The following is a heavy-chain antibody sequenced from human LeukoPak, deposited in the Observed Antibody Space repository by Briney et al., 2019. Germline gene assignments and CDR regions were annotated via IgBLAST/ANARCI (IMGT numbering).Heavy chain of an antibody. J-gene: IGHJ5*02. CDR1: GYTFTGYY. CDR2: INPNSGGT. D-gene: IGHD2-2*01. V-gene: IGHV1-2*02. CDR3: ATDGGWYQLLYWFDP. Sequence: ASVKVSCKASGYTFTGYYVHWVRQAPGQGLEWMGWINPNSGGTNYAQKFQGRVTMTRDTSISTAYMELSRLRSDDTAVYYCATDGGWYQLLYWFDPWAREPWSPSPQ.